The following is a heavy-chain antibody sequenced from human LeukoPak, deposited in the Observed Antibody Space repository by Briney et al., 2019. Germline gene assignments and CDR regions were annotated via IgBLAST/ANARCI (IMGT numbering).Heavy chain of an antibody. CDR3: VRDSDHAPDY. CDR2: INVYNGHT. J-gene: IGHJ4*02. Sequence: ASVKVSCKTTGYIFTNYGVSWVRQAPGQGLEWMGWINVYNGHTIYAQEFQGRVTLTTDTSTSTAHMDLRSLRSDDTAVYYCVRDSDHAPDYWGQGTLVTVSS. CDR1: GYIFTNYG. V-gene: IGHV1-18*01. D-gene: IGHD3-10*01.